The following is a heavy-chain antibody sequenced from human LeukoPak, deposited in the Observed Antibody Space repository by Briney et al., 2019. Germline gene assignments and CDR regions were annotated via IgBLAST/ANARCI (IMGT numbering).Heavy chain of an antibody. CDR2: INHSGST. D-gene: IGHD6-13*01. V-gene: IGHV4-34*01. CDR3: ARGFLGYSSSYPFQH. J-gene: IGHJ1*01. Sequence: SETLSLTCAVYGGSFSGYYWSWIRQPPGKGLEWIGEINHSGSTIYNPSLKSRVTISVDTSKNQFSLKLSSVTAADTAVYYCARGFLGYSSSYPFQHWGQGTLVTVSS. CDR1: GGSFSGYY.